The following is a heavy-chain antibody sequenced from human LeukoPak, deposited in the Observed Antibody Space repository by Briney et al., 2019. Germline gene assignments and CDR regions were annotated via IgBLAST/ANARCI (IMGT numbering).Heavy chain of an antibody. D-gene: IGHD2-15*01. Sequence: SETLSLTCAVYGGSFSGYYWSWIRQPPGKGLEWIGEINHSGSTNYNPSLKSRVTISVDTSKNQFSLKLSSVTAADTAVYYCARGLPAIVYWGQGTLVTVSS. V-gene: IGHV4-34*01. CDR1: GGSFSGYY. J-gene: IGHJ4*02. CDR2: INHSGST. CDR3: ARGLPAIVY.